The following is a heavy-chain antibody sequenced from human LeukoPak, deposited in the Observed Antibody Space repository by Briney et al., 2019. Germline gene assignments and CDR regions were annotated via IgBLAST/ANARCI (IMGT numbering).Heavy chain of an antibody. D-gene: IGHD3-9*01. CDR1: GFTFSSYA. V-gene: IGHV3-21*01. J-gene: IGHJ4*02. CDR2: ITTSSSYI. CDR3: ARDGGILTGYYKYYFDY. Sequence: PGGSLRLSCAASGFTFSSYAMHWVRQAPGKGLEWVSSITTSSSYIYYADSVKGRFTISRDNAKNSLYLQMDSLRAEDTAVYYCARDGGILTGYYKYYFDYWGQGTLVTVSS.